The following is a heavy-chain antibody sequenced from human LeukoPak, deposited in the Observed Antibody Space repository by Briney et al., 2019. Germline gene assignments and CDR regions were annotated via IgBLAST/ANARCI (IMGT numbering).Heavy chain of an antibody. CDR1: GGSISSSSYY. D-gene: IGHD2-8*01. CDR3: ARDPHYCTNGVCYIGGIDY. Sequence: PSETLSLTCTVSGGSISSSSYYWGWIRQPPGKGLEWIGSIYYSGSTYYNPSLKSRVTISVDTSKNQFSLKLSSVTAADTAVYYCARDPHYCTNGVCYIGGIDYWGQGTLVTVSS. V-gene: IGHV4-39*07. J-gene: IGHJ4*02. CDR2: IYYSGST.